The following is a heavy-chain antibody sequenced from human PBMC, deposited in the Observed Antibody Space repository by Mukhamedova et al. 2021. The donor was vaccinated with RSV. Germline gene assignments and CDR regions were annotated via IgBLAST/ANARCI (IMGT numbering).Heavy chain of an antibody. CDR2: ITNSGQAT. D-gene: IGHD3-10*01. Sequence: ITNSGQATEYADSVKGRFTISRDNFMNTLFLQMTSMRADDTADDYCANGGETSKYYFHGLDAWGQRTTVTVSS. CDR3: ANGGETSKYYFHGLDA. J-gene: IGHJ6*02. V-gene: IGHV3-23*01.